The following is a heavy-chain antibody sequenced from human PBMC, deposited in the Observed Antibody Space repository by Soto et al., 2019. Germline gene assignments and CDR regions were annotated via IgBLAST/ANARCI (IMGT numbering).Heavy chain of an antibody. CDR2: ISYDGSNK. CDR1: GFTFSSYG. D-gene: IGHD3-10*01. CDR3: AKVHSSGSGSSTNRDYYYYCLDV. J-gene: IGHJ6*03. V-gene: IGHV3-30*18. Sequence: QVQLVESGGGVVQPGRSLRLSCAASGFTFSSYGMHWVRQAPGKGLEWVAVISYDGSNKYYADSVKGRFTISRENSKNTLYLQLNSLSAEDTAVYYCAKVHSSGSGSSTNRDYYYYCLDVWGRGTTVTVSS.